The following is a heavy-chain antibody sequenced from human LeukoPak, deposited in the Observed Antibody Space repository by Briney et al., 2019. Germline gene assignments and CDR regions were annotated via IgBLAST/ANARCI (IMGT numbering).Heavy chain of an antibody. D-gene: IGHD3-10*01. Sequence: DSVKVSCKASGYTFTRSGISWVRQAPGHELEWMGWISAYNANTIYAQKLQGRVTITTPTSTSTAYMELRSLRSDDTAVYYCASDRQVRGVDYWGQGTLVTVSS. CDR2: ISAYNANT. J-gene: IGHJ4*02. CDR1: GYTFTRSG. CDR3: ASDRQVRGVDY. V-gene: IGHV1-18*01.